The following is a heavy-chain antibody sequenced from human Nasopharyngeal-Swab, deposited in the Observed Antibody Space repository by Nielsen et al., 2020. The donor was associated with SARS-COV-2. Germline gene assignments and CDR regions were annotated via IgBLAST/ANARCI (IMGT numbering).Heavy chain of an antibody. J-gene: IGHJ4*02. V-gene: IGHV3-33*01. CDR2: IWYGGSEK. D-gene: IGHD3-22*01. CDR1: GCTFKNYG. Sequence: GESLKISCAASGCTFKNYGMHWVRQAPGKGLEWVAVIWYGGSEKHYADSVRGRFTISRDNPKNTLYLQMNSLRAEDTAIYYCGRDRYYDSSGFDYWGQGTLVSVSS. CDR3: GRDRYYDSSGFDY.